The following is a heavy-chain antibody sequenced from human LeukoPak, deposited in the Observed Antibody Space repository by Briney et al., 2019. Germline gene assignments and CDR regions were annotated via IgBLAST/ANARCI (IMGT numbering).Heavy chain of an antibody. CDR2: IWYDGSNK. CDR3: YTDIVTVPAPDY. J-gene: IGHJ4*02. Sequence: TGGSLRLSCAASGFTFSSYGMHWVRQAPGKGLEWVAVIWYDGSNKYYADSVKGRFTISRDSSKTTLYLQMNSLRADDTAVYYCYTDIVTVPAPDYWGQGALVTVSS. D-gene: IGHD2-15*01. V-gene: IGHV3-30*02. CDR1: GFTFSSYG.